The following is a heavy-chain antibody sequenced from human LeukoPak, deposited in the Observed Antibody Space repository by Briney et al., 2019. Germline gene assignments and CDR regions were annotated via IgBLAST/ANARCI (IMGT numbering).Heavy chain of an antibody. Sequence: GRSPRLSCAASGFTFSSYGMHWVRQAPGKGLEWVAVISNDGSNKYYADSVKGRFTISRDYSKNTLYLQMNSLRAEDTAVYYCAKDQGGKNASGYWGQGILVTLSS. CDR2: ISNDGSNK. J-gene: IGHJ4*02. CDR3: AKDQGGKNASGY. CDR1: GFTFSSYG. V-gene: IGHV3-30*18. D-gene: IGHD4-23*01.